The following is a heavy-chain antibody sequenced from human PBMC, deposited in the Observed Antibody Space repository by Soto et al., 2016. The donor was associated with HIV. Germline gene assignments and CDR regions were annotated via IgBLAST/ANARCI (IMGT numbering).Heavy chain of an antibody. CDR1: GLTFSSYA. D-gene: IGHD2-8*01. CDR3: AKMVAYYYGMDV. V-gene: IGHV3-23*01. CDR2: ISDNGGTT. J-gene: IGHJ6*02. Sequence: EVQLLESGGGLVQPGGSLRLSCAASGLTFSSYAMSWVRQAPGKGLEWVSVISDNGGTTYYADSVKGRFTISRDNSKRTLYLQMNSLRVEDTAEYYCAKMVAYYYGMDVWGHGTTVTVSS.